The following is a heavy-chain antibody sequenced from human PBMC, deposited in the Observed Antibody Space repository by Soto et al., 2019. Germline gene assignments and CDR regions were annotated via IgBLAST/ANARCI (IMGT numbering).Heavy chain of an antibody. D-gene: IGHD6-13*01. V-gene: IGHV4-34*01. CDR3: AKGAAAGTGFYYYYYMDV. Sequence: SETLSLTCAVYGGSFSGYYWSWIRQPPGKGLEWIGEINHSGSTNYNPSLKSRVTISVDTSKNQFSLKLSSVTAADTAVYYCAKGAAAGTGFYYYYYMDVWGKGTTVT. CDR2: INHSGST. CDR1: GGSFSGYY. J-gene: IGHJ6*03.